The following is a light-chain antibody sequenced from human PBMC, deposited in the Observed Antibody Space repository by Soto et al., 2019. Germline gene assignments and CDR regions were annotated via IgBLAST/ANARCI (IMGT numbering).Light chain of an antibody. Sequence: DIQMTQSPSTLSASVGDRVTITCRASQDINTYLAWFQQKPGKLPKLLIYAASALHSGAPSRFSGSGSGTDFPLTISYLQPEDVATYYCQKYNSAPLTFGGGTRVEI. CDR2: AAS. CDR1: QDINTY. J-gene: IGKJ4*01. CDR3: QKYNSAPLT. V-gene: IGKV1-27*01.